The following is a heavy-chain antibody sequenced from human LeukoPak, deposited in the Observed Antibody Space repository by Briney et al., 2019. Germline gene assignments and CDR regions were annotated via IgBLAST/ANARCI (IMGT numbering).Heavy chain of an antibody. D-gene: IGHD5-18*01. Sequence: SETLSLTCTVSGGSISVNTFYWAWIRQSPEKGLEWIGSIFYSGKAYHNLSFTNRISVSVDTATNHFSLKVTSVTAADTAIYYCARANGYAYAYYFDIWGQGALVTVSS. J-gene: IGHJ4*02. CDR1: GGSISVNTFY. V-gene: IGHV4-39*07. CDR3: ARANGYAYAYYFDI. CDR2: IFYSGKA.